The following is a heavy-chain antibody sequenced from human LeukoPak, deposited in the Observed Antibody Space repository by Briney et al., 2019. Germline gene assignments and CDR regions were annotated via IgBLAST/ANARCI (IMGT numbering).Heavy chain of an antibody. D-gene: IGHD1-26*01. Sequence: GGSLRLSCAASGFTFSSYAMSWVRQAPGKGLEWVSAISGSGGSTYYADSVKGRFTISRDNSKNTLYLQMSSLRAEDTAVYYCAKGIVGATTGDYWGQGTLVTVSS. J-gene: IGHJ4*02. CDR2: ISGSGGST. CDR3: AKGIVGATTGDY. V-gene: IGHV3-23*01. CDR1: GFTFSSYA.